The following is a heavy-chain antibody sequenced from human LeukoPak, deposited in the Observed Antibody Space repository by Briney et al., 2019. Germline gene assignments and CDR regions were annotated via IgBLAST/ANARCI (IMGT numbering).Heavy chain of an antibody. D-gene: IGHD2-15*01. V-gene: IGHV4-59*08. CDR1: GGSISSYY. Sequence: PSETLSLTCTVSGGSISSYYWSWIRQPPGKGLEWIGYIYYSGSTNYNPSLKSRVTISVDTSKNQFSPKLSSVTAADTAMYYCARLVVSSTEAFLDYWGQGTLVTVYS. J-gene: IGHJ4*02. CDR3: ARLVVSSTEAFLDY. CDR2: IYYSGST.